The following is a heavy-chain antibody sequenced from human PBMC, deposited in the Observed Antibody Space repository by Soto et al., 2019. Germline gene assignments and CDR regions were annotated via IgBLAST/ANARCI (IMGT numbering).Heavy chain of an antibody. J-gene: IGHJ4*02. V-gene: IGHV4-59*01. CDR2: IYYSGST. Sequence: SETLSLTCTVSRGSISGYYWSWMRRPPGKGLEWIGYIYYSGSTNYNPSLKSRVTISVDRSKNQFSLKLSSVTAADTAVYYCARLASDVATTGTTLLDYWGQGTLVTVSS. D-gene: IGHD1-1*01. CDR3: ARLASDVATTGTTLLDY. CDR1: RGSISGYY.